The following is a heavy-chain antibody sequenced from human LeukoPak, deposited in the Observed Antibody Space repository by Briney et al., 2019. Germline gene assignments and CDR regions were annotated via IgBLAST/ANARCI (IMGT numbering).Heavy chain of an antibody. J-gene: IGHJ4*02. Sequence: NPSETLSLTCAVSGGSISGYYWTWIRQPAGKGLEWIGRIYSSGSTNYNPSLKSRVTMSVDTPKNQFSLNLSSVTAADTAVYYCARGYGSGSYPSDYWGQGTLVTVSS. CDR3: ARGYGSGSYPSDY. CDR2: IYSSGST. CDR1: GGSISGYY. D-gene: IGHD3-10*01. V-gene: IGHV4-4*07.